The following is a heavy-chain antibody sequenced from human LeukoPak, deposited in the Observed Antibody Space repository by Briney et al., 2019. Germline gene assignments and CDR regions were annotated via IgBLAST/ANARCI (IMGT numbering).Heavy chain of an antibody. CDR1: GFTFSSYS. V-gene: IGHV3-21*01. J-gene: IGHJ4*02. CDR2: ISSSSSYI. D-gene: IGHD2-15*01. Sequence: GGSLRLSCAASGFTFSSYSTNWVRQAPGKGLEWVSSISSSSSYIYYADSVKGRFTISRDNAKNSLYLQMNSLRAEDTAVYYCARVGGFGSLYYFDYWGQGTLVTVSS. CDR3: ARVGGFGSLYYFDY.